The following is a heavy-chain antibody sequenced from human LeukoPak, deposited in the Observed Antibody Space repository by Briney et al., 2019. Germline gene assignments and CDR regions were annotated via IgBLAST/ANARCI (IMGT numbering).Heavy chain of an antibody. D-gene: IGHD6-19*01. Sequence: GGSLRLSCAASGFTFSSYSMNWVRQAPGKGLEWVSSISSSSSYIYYADSVKGRFTISRDNAKNSLYLQMNNLRAEDTAVYYCASGRTYSSGADFDYWGQGTLVTVSS. CDR1: GFTFSSYS. CDR3: ASGRTYSSGADFDY. CDR2: ISSSSSYI. J-gene: IGHJ4*02. V-gene: IGHV3-21*01.